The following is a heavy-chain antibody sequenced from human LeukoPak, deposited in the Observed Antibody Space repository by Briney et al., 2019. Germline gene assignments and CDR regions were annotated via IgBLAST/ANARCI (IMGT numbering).Heavy chain of an antibody. CDR2: IIPILGIA. CDR3: ARAPTYGDYRHDY. J-gene: IGHJ4*02. D-gene: IGHD4-17*01. CDR1: GGTFSSYA. Sequence: SVKVSCKASGGTFSSYAISWVRQAPGQGLEWMGRIIPILGIANYAQKFQGRVTITADKSTSTAYMELSSLRSEDTAVYYCARAPTYGDYRHDYWGQGTLVTVSS. V-gene: IGHV1-69*04.